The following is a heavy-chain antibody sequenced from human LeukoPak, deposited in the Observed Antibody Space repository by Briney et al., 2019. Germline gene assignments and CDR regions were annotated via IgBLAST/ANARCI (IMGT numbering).Heavy chain of an antibody. J-gene: IGHJ3*02. CDR3: ARGGWRAAGGQVGPVDAFDI. CDR1: GGSIRSYY. Sequence: SETLSLTCSVSGGSIRSYYWSWIRQPPGKGLEWIGYTYYSGNTNYNPSLKSRVTISVDTSKNQFSLKLNSVTAADTAVYYCARGGWRAAGGQVGPVDAFDIWGQGTMVTVSS. D-gene: IGHD1-26*01. V-gene: IGHV4-59*01. CDR2: TYYSGNT.